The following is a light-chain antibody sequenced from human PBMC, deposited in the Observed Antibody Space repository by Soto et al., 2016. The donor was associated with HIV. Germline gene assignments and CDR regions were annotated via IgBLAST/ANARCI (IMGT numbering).Light chain of an antibody. CDR1: QGISSW. CDR3: QQGNSFPLT. Sequence: DIEMTQSPSFVSASVGDRVTITCRASQGISSWLTWYQQKPGKAPNLLIYGASSLQSGVPSRFSGSGFGTHFTPTITNLQPEDFATYYCQQGNSFPLTFGGGTTVEIK. CDR2: GAS. V-gene: IGKV1-12*01. J-gene: IGKJ4*01.